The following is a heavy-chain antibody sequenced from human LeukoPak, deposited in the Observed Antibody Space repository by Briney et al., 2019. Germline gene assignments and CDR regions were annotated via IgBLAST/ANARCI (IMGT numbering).Heavy chain of an antibody. V-gene: IGHV4-34*01. CDR1: GGSFSGYY. Sequence: SETLSLTCAVYGGSFSGYYWSWIRQPPGKGLEWIGEINHSGSTNYNPSLKSRVTISVDTSKNQFSLKLSSVTAADTAVYYCARTIAVAGPPFDYWGQGTLVTVSS. CDR3: ARTIAVAGPPFDY. CDR2: INHSGST. J-gene: IGHJ4*02. D-gene: IGHD6-19*01.